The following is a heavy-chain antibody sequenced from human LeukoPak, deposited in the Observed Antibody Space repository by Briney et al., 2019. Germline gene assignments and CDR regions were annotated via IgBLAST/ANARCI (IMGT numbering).Heavy chain of an antibody. Sequence: PSETLSLTCTVSGGSIGSYYWSWIRQPPGKGLEWIGYIYYSGSTNYNPSLKSRVTIPVDTSKNQFSLKLSSVTAADTAVYYCARGGYSSGWEYFQHWGQGTLVTVSS. V-gene: IGHV4-59*01. CDR3: ARGGYSSGWEYFQH. CDR2: IYYSGST. J-gene: IGHJ1*01. D-gene: IGHD6-19*01. CDR1: GGSIGSYY.